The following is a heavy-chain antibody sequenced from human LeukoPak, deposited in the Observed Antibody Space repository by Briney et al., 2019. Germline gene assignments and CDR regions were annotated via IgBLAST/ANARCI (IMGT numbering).Heavy chain of an antibody. Sequence: GGSLRLSCAASGFTFSSYWMSWVRQAPGKGLEWVANIKQDGSEKYYVDSVKGRFTISRDNAKNSLYLQMNSLRAEDTAVYYCAGGGQQFWGYYYMDVWGKGTTVTVSS. J-gene: IGHJ6*03. D-gene: IGHD3-16*01. CDR3: AGGGQQFWGYYYMDV. CDR2: IKQDGSEK. CDR1: GFTFSSYW. V-gene: IGHV3-7*01.